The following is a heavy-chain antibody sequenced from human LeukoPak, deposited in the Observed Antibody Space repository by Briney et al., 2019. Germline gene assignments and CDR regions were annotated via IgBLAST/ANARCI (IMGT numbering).Heavy chain of an antibody. J-gene: IGHJ1*01. V-gene: IGHV3-7*04. D-gene: IGHD6-19*01. Sequence: HPGGSLRLSCAASGFTFSSYWMSWVRQAPGKGLEWVANIKQDGSEKYYVDSVKGRFTISRDNAKNSLYLQMNSLRAEDTAVYYCARGGKRAVAGTRSPQYFQHWGQGTLVTVSS. CDR3: ARGGKRAVAGTRSPQYFQH. CDR1: GFTFSSYW. CDR2: IKQDGSEK.